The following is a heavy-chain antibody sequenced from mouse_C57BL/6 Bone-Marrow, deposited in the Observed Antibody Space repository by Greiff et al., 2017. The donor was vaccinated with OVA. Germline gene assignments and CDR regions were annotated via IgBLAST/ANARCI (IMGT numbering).Heavy chain of an antibody. CDR2: IDPENGDT. Sequence: EVQLQQSGAELVRPGASVKLSCTASGFNIKDDYMHWVKQRPEQGLEWIGWIDPENGDTEYASKFQGKATITADTSSNTAYLQLSSLTSEDTAVYYCTWRWDSSGYGDYWGQGTTLTVSS. V-gene: IGHV14-4*01. CDR3: TWRWDSSGYGDY. D-gene: IGHD3-2*02. J-gene: IGHJ2*01. CDR1: GFNIKDDY.